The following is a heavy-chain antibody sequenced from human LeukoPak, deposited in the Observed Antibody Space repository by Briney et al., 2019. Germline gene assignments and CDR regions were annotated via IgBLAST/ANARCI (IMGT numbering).Heavy chain of an antibody. D-gene: IGHD3-22*01. CDR3: ARDGSYYDSSGYSTYDY. CDR1: GYTFTNHA. V-gene: IGHV1-3*04. Sequence: GASVKVSCKASGYTFTNHAMHWVRQAPGQGLEWMGWIDTANGNTKYLQKFQGRVTFTRDTSASTAYMELSSLRSEDTAVYYCARDGSYYDSSGYSTYDYWGQGTLVTVSS. CDR2: IDTANGNT. J-gene: IGHJ4*02.